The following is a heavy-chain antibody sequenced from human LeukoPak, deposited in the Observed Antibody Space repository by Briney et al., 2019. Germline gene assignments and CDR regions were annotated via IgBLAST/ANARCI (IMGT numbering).Heavy chain of an antibody. Sequence: SVKVSCKASGGTLSSYAISWVRQAPGQGLEWMGGIIPIFGTANYAQKFQGRVTITADKSTSTAYMELSSLRSEDTAVYYCAREGDYYGSGSYSDYWGQGTLVTVSS. CDR1: GGTLSSYA. J-gene: IGHJ4*02. D-gene: IGHD3-10*01. CDR3: AREGDYYGSGSYSDY. CDR2: IIPIFGTA. V-gene: IGHV1-69*06.